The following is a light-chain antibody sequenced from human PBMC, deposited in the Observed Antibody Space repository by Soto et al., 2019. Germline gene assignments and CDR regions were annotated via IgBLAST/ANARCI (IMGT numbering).Light chain of an antibody. Sequence: EIVITKSPGPLFLSPGEGAPSSGRASQSVSSNLAWYQQKPGHAPRLLIYGASTRATGIPARFSGSGSGTEFTLTISSLQPDDFATYYCQQYDSHSTFGQGTKVDIK. CDR3: QQYDSHST. CDR1: QSVSSN. V-gene: IGKV3-15*01. J-gene: IGKJ1*01. CDR2: GAS.